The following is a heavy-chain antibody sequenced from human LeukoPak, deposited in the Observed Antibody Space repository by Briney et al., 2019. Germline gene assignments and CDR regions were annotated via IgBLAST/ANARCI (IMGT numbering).Heavy chain of an antibody. CDR1: DSISSYS. CDR3: ATYLYGIFDF. V-gene: IGHV4-59*01. CDR2: ISYSGST. D-gene: IGHD4-17*01. J-gene: IGHJ4*02. Sequence: SETLSLTCTVSDSISSYSWSWIRQPPGKGLEWIGYISYSGSTNSNPSLKSRVTISVDTSKKQFSLKLRSVTAADPAVYYCATYLYGIFDFWGQGTLVTVSS.